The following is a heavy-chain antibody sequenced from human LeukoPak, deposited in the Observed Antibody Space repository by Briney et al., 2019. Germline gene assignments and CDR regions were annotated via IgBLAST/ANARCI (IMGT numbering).Heavy chain of an antibody. CDR2: MNPNNGNT. Sequence: ASVKVSCKASGYTFTNYDINWVRQATGQGLEWMGWMNPNNGNTGYAQKFQGRVTVTRNTSITTAYMELSSLRSEDTAMYYCKMAKEGNAFDIWGQGTMVIVSS. CDR1: GYTFTNYD. CDR3: KMAKEGNAFDI. J-gene: IGHJ3*02. V-gene: IGHV1-8*01. D-gene: IGHD5-24*01.